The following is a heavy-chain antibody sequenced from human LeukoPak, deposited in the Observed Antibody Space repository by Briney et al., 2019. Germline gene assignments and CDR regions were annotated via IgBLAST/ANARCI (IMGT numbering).Heavy chain of an antibody. D-gene: IGHD2-21*02. J-gene: IGHJ4*02. V-gene: IGHV5-51*01. CDR1: GYRFTSHW. CDR3: ARQAYCGGDCSANFDY. Sequence: LGESLKISCKGSGYRFTSHWIGWVRQMPGKGLEWMGIISPGDSDARYSPSFQGQVTISADKSINTAYLQWSSLKASDTAMYYCARQAYCGGDCSANFDYWGQGTLVTVSS. CDR2: ISPGDSDA.